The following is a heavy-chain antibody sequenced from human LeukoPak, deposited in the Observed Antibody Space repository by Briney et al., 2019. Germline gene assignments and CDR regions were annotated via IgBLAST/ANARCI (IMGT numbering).Heavy chain of an antibody. D-gene: IGHD3-10*01. V-gene: IGHV4-59*01. CDR2: IYYSGST. CDR1: GGSISSYY. Sequence: SETLSLTCTVSGGSISSYYWSWIRQPPGKGLEWIGYIYYSGSTNYNPSLKSRVTISVDTSKNQFSLKLSSVTSADTAVYYCARASWFGDLGWFDPWGQGTLATVSS. J-gene: IGHJ5*02. CDR3: ARASWFGDLGWFDP.